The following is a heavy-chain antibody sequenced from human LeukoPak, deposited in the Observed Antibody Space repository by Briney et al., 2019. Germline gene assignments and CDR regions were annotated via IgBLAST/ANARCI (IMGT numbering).Heavy chain of an antibody. Sequence: GGSLRLSCAASGFSVSSYYMSWVRQPPGNGLEWVSVMYTGGGRYYGDSVKGRFTISRDNSKNTVFLQMNSLRVEDTALYYCTRGQSYCGADCYSDWGQGTLVTVSS. J-gene: IGHJ4*02. V-gene: IGHV3-66*01. CDR1: GFSVSSYY. CDR2: MYTGGGR. CDR3: TRGQSYCGADCYSD. D-gene: IGHD2-21*02.